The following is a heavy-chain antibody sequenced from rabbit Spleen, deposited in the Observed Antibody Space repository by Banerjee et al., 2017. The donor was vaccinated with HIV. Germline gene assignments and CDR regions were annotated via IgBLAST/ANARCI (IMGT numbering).Heavy chain of an antibody. J-gene: IGHJ6*01. CDR2: INTKSGEN. D-gene: IGHD8-1*01. Sequence: QSLEESGGDLVQPGESLKLFCTASGFSLNNKYVMCWVRQAPGKGLEWIACINTKSGENVYATWSKGRFTISKTSSTTVTLQMTSLTVADTATYFCARDTGSSFSSYGMDLWGPGTLVTVS. CDR1: GFSLNNKYV. CDR3: ARDTGSSFSSYGMDL. V-gene: IGHV1S40*01.